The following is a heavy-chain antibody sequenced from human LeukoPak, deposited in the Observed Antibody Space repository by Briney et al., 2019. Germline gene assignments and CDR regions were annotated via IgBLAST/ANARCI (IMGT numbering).Heavy chain of an antibody. Sequence: SGPTLVKPTQTLTLTCSCSGFSLTTSGVGVGWIRQPPGKALEWLTLIYWDDDVRSSPSLKNRLTITKDTSKNQVVLTMTNMDLGTKGQYSCDQRVGLEWIGVDVFVFWGKGQWSPSLQ. V-gene: IGHV2-5*02. J-gene: IGHJ3*01. CDR3: DQRVGLEWIGVDVFVF. CDR1: GFSLTTSGVG. CDR2: IYWDDDV. D-gene: IGHD3-3*01.